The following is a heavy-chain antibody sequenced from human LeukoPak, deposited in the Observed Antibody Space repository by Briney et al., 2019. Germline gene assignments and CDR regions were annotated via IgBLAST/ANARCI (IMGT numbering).Heavy chain of an antibody. CDR2: ISGSGGST. CDR1: GFTFNTYA. Sequence: PGGSLRLSCAASGFTFNTYAMTWVRQAPGKGLEWVSTISGSGGSTYYADSVKGRFTISRDNAKNSLYLQMNSLRAEDTAVYYCARDQGGGCSYGWQSFDYWGQGTLVTVSS. J-gene: IGHJ4*02. V-gene: IGHV3-23*01. D-gene: IGHD5-18*01. CDR3: ARDQGGGCSYGWQSFDY.